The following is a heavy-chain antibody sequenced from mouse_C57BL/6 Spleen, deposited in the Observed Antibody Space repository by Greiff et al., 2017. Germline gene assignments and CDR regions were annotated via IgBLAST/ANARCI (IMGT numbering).Heavy chain of an antibody. CDR2: IYPGDGDT. J-gene: IGHJ4*01. V-gene: IGHV1-80*01. CDR3: ASPCYGSSFYAMDY. CDR1: GYAFSSYW. D-gene: IGHD1-1*01. Sequence: QVQLKQSGAELVKPGASVKISCKASGYAFSSYWMNWVKQRPGKGLEWIGQIYPGDGDTNSNGKFKGKATLTADKSSSTAYMQLSSLTSEDSAVYFCASPCYGSSFYAMDYWGQGTSVTVSS.